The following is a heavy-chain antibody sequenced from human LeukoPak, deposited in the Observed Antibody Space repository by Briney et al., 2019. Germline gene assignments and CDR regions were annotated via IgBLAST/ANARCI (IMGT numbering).Heavy chain of an antibody. CDR1: GFTFSSYG. D-gene: IGHD3-22*01. CDR3: AKDPRYYYDSSGYPYYFDY. Sequence: GGSLRLSCAASGFTFSSYGMHWVRQAPGKGLEWVAFIRYDGSNKYYADSVKGRFTISRDNSKNTLYLQMNSLRAEDTAVYYCAKDPRYYYDSSGYPYYFDYWGQGTLVTVSS. J-gene: IGHJ4*02. CDR2: IRYDGSNK. V-gene: IGHV3-30*02.